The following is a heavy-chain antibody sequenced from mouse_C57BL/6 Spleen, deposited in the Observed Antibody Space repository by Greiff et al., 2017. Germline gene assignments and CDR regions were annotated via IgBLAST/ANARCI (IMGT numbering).Heavy chain of an antibody. CDR1: GFNIKDYY. Sequence: VQLQQSGAELVRPGASVKLSCTASGFNIKDYYMHWVKQRPEQGLAWIGRIDPEDGGTEYAPKFQGKATLTADTSSNTAYLQLSSLTSEDTAVYYCRYYYGSSYVWYFDVWGTGTTVTVSS. D-gene: IGHD1-1*01. CDR2: IDPEDGGT. CDR3: RYYYGSSYVWYFDV. J-gene: IGHJ1*03. V-gene: IGHV14-1*01.